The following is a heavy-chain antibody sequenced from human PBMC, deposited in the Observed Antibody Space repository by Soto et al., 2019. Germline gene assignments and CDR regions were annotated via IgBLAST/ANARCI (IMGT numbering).Heavy chain of an antibody. CDR3: ARVLISSSWYEYYYYGMDV. CDR1: GYTFTIYA. V-gene: IGHV1-3*01. D-gene: IGHD6-13*01. Sequence: GASVKVSCKSSGYTFTIYAMDWLLQTPGQRLEWMGWINAGNGNTKYSQKFQGRVTITRDTSASTAYMELSSLRSEDTAVYYCARVLISSSWYEYYYYGMDVWGQGTTVTVSS. CDR2: INAGNGNT. J-gene: IGHJ6*02.